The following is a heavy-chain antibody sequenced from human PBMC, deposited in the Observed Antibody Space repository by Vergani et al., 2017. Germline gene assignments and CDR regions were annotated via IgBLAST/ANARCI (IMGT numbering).Heavy chain of an antibody. D-gene: IGHD3-10*01. Sequence: QVHLVESGGGVVQPGRSLRLSCVVSGFTSSYYGMHWVRQAPGKGLEWVAVISYDGTQKYYADSVKGRFTISRDNSKNTLYLQMNSLRAEDTAVYYCAKGRTGDFGDYYYYMDVWGKGTTVTVSS. V-gene: IGHV3-30*18. J-gene: IGHJ6*03. CDR2: ISYDGTQK. CDR1: GFTSSYYG. CDR3: AKGRTGDFGDYYYYMDV.